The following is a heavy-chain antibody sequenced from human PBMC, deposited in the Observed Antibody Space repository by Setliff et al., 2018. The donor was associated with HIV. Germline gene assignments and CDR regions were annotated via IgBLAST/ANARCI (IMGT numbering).Heavy chain of an antibody. Sequence: SGPTLVNPTETLTLTCAFSGFSLATDGVSLGWIRQPPGEGPEWLALIYWDGDTRYNPSLKGRLTVTKATSNNHVVLIMSHMDPEDTATYFCAHVNNFRSVYFASWGQGTPVTVS. CDR2: IYWDGDT. CDR3: AHVNNFRSVYFAS. D-gene: IGHD1-1*01. V-gene: IGHV2-5*02. CDR1: GFSLATDGVS. J-gene: IGHJ4*02.